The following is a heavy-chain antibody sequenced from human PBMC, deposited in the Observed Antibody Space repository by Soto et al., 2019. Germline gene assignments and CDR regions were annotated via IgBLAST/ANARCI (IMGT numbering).Heavy chain of an antibody. V-gene: IGHV1-69*12. J-gene: IGHJ1*01. D-gene: IGHD4-4*01. CDR3: ARMAPRTVVTTVGVAPVFQH. CDR1: GGTFSSYA. CDR2: IIPIFGTA. Sequence: QVQLVQSGAEVKKPGSSVKVSCKASGGTFSSYAISWVRQAPGQGLEWMGGIIPIFGTANYAQKFQGRVTITADESTSTAYMELSSLRSEDTAVYYYARMAPRTVVTTVGVAPVFQHWGQGTLVTVSS.